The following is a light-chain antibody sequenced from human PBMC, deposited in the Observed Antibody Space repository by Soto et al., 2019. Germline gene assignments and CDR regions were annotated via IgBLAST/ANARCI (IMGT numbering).Light chain of an antibody. Sequence: EFVLTQSPGTLSLSPGERATLSCRASQTVRNNYLAWYQQKPGQAPSLLIYGASKRATGIPARFSGSGSGTDFTLTISSLEPEDFAVYFCQQHNNWPTFGQGTRLDIK. CDR2: GAS. CDR3: QQHNNWPT. J-gene: IGKJ5*01. V-gene: IGKV3-11*01. CDR1: QTVRNNY.